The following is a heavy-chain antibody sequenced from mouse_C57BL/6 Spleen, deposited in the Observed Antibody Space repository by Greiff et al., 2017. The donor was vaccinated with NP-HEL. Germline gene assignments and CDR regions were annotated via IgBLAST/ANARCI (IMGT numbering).Heavy chain of an antibody. V-gene: IGHV1-69*01. CDR1: GYTFTSYW. J-gene: IGHJ3*01. CDR3: ASTAQAPFAY. CDR2: IDPSDSYT. D-gene: IGHD3-2*02. Sequence: QVQLQQPGAELVMPGASVKLSCKASGYTFTSYWMHWVTQRPGKGLEWIGEIDPSDSYTTYNQKFKGKSTLTVDKSSSTAYMQLSSLTSEDSAVYYCASTAQAPFAYWGQGTLVTVSA.